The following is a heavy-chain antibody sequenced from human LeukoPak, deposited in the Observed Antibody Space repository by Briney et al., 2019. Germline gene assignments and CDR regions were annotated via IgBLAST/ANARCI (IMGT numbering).Heavy chain of an antibody. CDR1: GFTFSSYA. J-gene: IGHJ4*02. CDR3: AKHGYCSGISCFFDF. V-gene: IGHV3-23*01. D-gene: IGHD2-2*03. CDR2: ISGSGPYT. Sequence: GGSLRLSCAASGFTFSSYAMSWVRQAPGKGLEWVSGISGSGPYTFYTDSVKGRFTISRDSSKNTLYLQMNSLRAENTALYYCAKHGYCSGISCFFDFWGQGTLVTVSS.